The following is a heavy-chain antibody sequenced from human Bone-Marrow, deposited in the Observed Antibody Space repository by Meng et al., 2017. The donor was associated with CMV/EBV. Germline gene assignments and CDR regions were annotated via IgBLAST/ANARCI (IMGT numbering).Heavy chain of an antibody. V-gene: IGHV4-4*07. J-gene: IGHJ4*02. CDR3: AGSRPGGGACDY. CDR1: GASIKNYN. D-gene: IGHD3-16*01. Sequence: HVHWQARGHGRVSPPETLPPTSLVSGASIKNYNGIWVRQPAGQGLEWIGLIQVIGHTVYNPSLKSRVTVSLDASKSQFSLTLNSVTAADTATYYCAGSRPGGGACDYWGQGSLVTVSS. CDR2: IQVIGHT.